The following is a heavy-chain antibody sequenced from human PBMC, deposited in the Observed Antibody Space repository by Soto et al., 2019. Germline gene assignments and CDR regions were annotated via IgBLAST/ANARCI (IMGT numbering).Heavy chain of an antibody. CDR2: INWIGGST. CDR1: GFIFGAHA. Sequence: EVQLVESGGGVVRPGGSLRLSCAASGFIFGAHAMSWVRQAPGKGLEWVSAINWIGGSTNYADSMKGRFTISRDNAKNSLYLQMSSLRAEDTALYYCARHGGTPDLYFGYWGQGTPVTVSS. J-gene: IGHJ4*02. CDR3: ARHGGTPDLYFGY. D-gene: IGHD3-16*01. V-gene: IGHV3-20*04.